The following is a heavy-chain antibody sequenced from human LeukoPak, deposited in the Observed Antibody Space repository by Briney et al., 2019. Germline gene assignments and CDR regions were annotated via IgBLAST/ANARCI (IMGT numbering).Heavy chain of an antibody. Sequence: GGSLRLSCAASGFTFSSYGMHWVRQAPGKGLEWVAVISYDGSNKYYADSVKGRFTISRDNSKNTLYLQMNSLRAEDTAVYYCAKDHLRLGELSAWDYWGQGTLVTVSS. CDR2: ISYDGSNK. D-gene: IGHD3-16*02. CDR3: AKDHLRLGELSAWDY. J-gene: IGHJ4*02. V-gene: IGHV3-30*18. CDR1: GFTFSSYG.